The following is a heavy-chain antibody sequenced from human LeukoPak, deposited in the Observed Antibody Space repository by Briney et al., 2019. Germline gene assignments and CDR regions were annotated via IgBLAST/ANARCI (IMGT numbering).Heavy chain of an antibody. D-gene: IGHD2-2*01. CDR1: GGSISTNFYY. V-gene: IGHV4-39*02. CDR2: IYYSGST. J-gene: IGHJ6*03. CDR3: ARDQKDIVVVPAAIASKYFYYCMDV. Sequence: PSETLSLTCTVSGGSISTNFYYWGWIRQPPGKGLEWIGSIYYSGSTYYNPSLKSRVTISVDTSKHQFSLKLSSVTAADTAVYFCARDQKDIVVVPAAIASKYFYYCMDVWGKGTTVTVSS.